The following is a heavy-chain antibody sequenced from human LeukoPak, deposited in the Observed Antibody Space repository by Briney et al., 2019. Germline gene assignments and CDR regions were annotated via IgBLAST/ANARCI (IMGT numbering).Heavy chain of an antibody. CDR3: ARGSGYCGGDCYGY. J-gene: IGHJ4*02. V-gene: IGHV1-2*02. CDR2: INPNSGGT. CDR1: GYTFTGYY. D-gene: IGHD2-21*01. Sequence: ASVKVSCKASGYTFTGYYMLWVRQAPGQGLEWMGWINPNSGGTNYAQKFQGRVTMTRGTSISTAYMELSRLRSDDTAVYYCARGSGYCGGDCYGYWGQGTLVTVSS.